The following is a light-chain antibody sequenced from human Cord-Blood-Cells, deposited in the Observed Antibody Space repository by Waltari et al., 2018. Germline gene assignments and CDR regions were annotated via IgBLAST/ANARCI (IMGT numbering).Light chain of an antibody. J-gene: IGKJ1*01. CDR3: QLSYSTPWT. Sequence: DLQMTQSPPALSASVGDRVTITCRASQSISSYLNWYQQKPGKAPKLLIYAASSLQSGVPSRFSGSGSGTDFTLSIISLQPEDFATYYCQLSYSTPWTFGQGTKVEIK. V-gene: IGKV1-39*01. CDR2: AAS. CDR1: QSISSY.